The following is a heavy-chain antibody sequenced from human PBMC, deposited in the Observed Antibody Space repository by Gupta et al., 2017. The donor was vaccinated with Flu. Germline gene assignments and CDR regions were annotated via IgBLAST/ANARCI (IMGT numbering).Heavy chain of an antibody. CDR3: AKDIVVVPAATFDY. Sequence: EVQLLESGGGLVQPGGSLRLSCAPSGFTFISYAMSWVRQAPGKGLEWVSAISGSGGSTYYADSVKGRFTISRDNSKNTLYLQMNSLRAEDTAVYYCAKDIVVVPAATFDYWGQGTLVTVSS. D-gene: IGHD2-2*01. CDR2: ISGSGGST. CDR1: GFTFISYA. J-gene: IGHJ4*02. V-gene: IGHV3-23*01.